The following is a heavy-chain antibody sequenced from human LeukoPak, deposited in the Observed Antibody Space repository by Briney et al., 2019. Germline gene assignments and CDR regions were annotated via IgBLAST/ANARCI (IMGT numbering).Heavy chain of an antibody. CDR1: DASMASYI. D-gene: IGHD3-10*01. J-gene: IGHJ6*03. CDR2: ISDSGNT. V-gene: IGHV4-59*01. CDR3: ARDWYWVSGVISYYYIDV. Sequence: TPSETLSLTCTVSDASMASYIWNWIRQSPGKGLEWIGFISDSGNTKYNPSLESRVTISLDTSKNQFSLKVPSLIAADTAVYYCARDWYWVSGVISYYYIDVWGKGTTVAVSS.